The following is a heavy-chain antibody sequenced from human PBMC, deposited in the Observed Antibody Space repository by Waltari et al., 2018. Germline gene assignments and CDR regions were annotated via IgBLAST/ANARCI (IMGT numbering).Heavy chain of an antibody. CDR2: INPNSGAT. CDR3: ARGGSSNWSATLDY. D-gene: IGHD6-13*01. CDR1: GYTFTGYY. J-gene: IGHJ4*02. Sequence: QAQLVQSGAEVKKAGASVKVSCKASGYTFTGYYMHWVRQAPGQGLEWMGWINPNSGATTYAQKFQGWVTMTRDTSITTVYLEVRRPKSDDTAVYYCARGGSSNWSATLDYWGQGTLVTVSS. V-gene: IGHV1-2*04.